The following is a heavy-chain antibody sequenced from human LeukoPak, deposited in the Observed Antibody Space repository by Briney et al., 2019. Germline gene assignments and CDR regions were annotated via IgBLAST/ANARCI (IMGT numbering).Heavy chain of an antibody. J-gene: IGHJ6*02. Sequence: ASVKVSCKASGYTFTSYGISWVRQAPGQGLEWMGWISAYNGNTNYAQKLQGRVTMTTDTSTSTAYMELRSLRSDDTAVYYCARNSGYSGYYYYYSMDVWGQGTTVTVSS. CDR3: ARNSGYSGYYYYYSMDV. CDR2: ISAYNGNT. V-gene: IGHV1-18*01. D-gene: IGHD5-12*01. CDR1: GYTFTSYG.